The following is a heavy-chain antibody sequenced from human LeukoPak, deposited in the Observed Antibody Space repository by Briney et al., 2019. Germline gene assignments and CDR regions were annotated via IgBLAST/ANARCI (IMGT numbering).Heavy chain of an antibody. CDR3: ASGGNSGSYSLL. CDR1: GGSMSNYY. CDR2: IYSSGTT. J-gene: IGHJ4*02. Sequence: SETLPLTCTVSGGSMSNYYWHWVRQPAGKGLEWIGHIYSSGTTNYNPSLKSRVTMSLDTSRNQFSLNLTSLTAADTAVYYCASGGNSGSYSLLWGQGTLVTVSS. D-gene: IGHD3-10*01. V-gene: IGHV4-4*07.